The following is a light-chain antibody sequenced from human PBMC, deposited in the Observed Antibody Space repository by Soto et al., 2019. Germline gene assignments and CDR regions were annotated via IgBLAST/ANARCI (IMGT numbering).Light chain of an antibody. Sequence: EIVLTPSPVTLSLSPRDKVPLPCPASQSISINLTWYQHKPGQAPRLLMQTASSRASGVPARISGSGSGTEFTLTISSLQSEDFAVYYCQQFRNWPWTFGQGTKVDIK. CDR1: QSISIN. V-gene: IGKV3-15*01. CDR3: QQFRNWPWT. CDR2: TAS. J-gene: IGKJ1*01.